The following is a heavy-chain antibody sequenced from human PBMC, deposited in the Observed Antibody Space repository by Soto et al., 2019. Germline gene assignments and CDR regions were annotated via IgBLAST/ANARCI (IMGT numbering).Heavy chain of an antibody. V-gene: IGHV3-23*01. J-gene: IGHJ4*02. D-gene: IGHD3-22*01. Sequence: PSGSLEISCAASRFTFSNYAMSWVRQTPGKGLDWVSTVSVSGGSTYYADSVKGRFTISRDNSKKTVYLQMNSLRAEDTAVYYCAKGLYYYDSSGYRLFDYWGQGILVTGSS. CDR1: RFTFSNYA. CDR2: VSVSGGST. CDR3: AKGLYYYDSSGYRLFDY.